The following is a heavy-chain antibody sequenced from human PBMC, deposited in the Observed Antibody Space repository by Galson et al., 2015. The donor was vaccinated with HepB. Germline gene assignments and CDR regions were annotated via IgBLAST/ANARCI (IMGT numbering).Heavy chain of an antibody. CDR3: ARGWGVPAATYYYYYYMDV. D-gene: IGHD2-2*01. Sequence: SVKVSCKASGGTFSSYAISWVRQAPGQGLEWMGGIIPIFGTANYAQKFQGRVTITADESTSTAYMELSSLRSEDTAVYYCARGWGVPAATYYYYYYMDVWGKGTTVTVSS. CDR2: IIPIFGTA. CDR1: GGTFSSYA. J-gene: IGHJ6*03. V-gene: IGHV1-69*13.